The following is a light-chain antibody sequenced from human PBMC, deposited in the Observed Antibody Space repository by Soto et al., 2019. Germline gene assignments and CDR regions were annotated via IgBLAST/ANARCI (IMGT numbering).Light chain of an antibody. Sequence: EIVMTQSPATLSVSPGERATLSCRASQSVTSNLAWYQQKPGQAPRLLMYGVSTRATGIPARFGGSGSATDFTLTISCLQSEDFATYYCQQYYSFPPTFGQGTKVDIK. J-gene: IGKJ1*01. CDR3: QQYYSFPPT. CDR1: QSVTSN. CDR2: GVS. V-gene: IGKV3-15*01.